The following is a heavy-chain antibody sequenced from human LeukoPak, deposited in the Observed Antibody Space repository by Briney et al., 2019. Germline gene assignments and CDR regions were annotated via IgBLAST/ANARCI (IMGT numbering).Heavy chain of an antibody. J-gene: IGHJ4*02. V-gene: IGHV3-23*01. CDR2: ISGIGGST. D-gene: IGHD4-17*01. CDR3: AKAPLYGDCGFDY. Sequence: PGGSVRLSCAASGFTFSSYAMSWVRQAPGKGLEWVSAISGIGGSTYYADSVQGRFTISRDTSKNTLYLQMNSLRAEDTAVYYCAKAPLYGDCGFDYWGQGTLVTVSS. CDR1: GFTFSSYA.